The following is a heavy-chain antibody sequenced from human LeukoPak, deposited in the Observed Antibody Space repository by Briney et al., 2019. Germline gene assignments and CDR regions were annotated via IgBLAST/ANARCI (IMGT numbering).Heavy chain of an antibody. CDR1: GGSISSYY. D-gene: IGHD5-24*01. V-gene: IGHV4-59*01. CDR2: IYYSGST. J-gene: IGHJ5*02. Sequence: SETLSLTCTVSGGSISSYYWSWIRQPPGKGLEWIGYIYYSGSTNYNPSLKSRVTISVDTSKNQFSLKLSSVTAADTAVYYCARTENYIPEDWFDPWGQGTLVTVSS. CDR3: ARTENYIPEDWFDP.